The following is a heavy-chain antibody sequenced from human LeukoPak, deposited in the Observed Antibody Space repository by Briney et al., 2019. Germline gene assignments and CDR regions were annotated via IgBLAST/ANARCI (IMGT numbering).Heavy chain of an antibody. Sequence: PSETLSLTCAVYGGSFSGYYWSWIRQPPGKGLEWIGESNHSGSTNYNPSLKSRVTISVDTSKNQFSLKLSSVTAADTAVYYCARGGGVYDIVVVVAAQNWFDPWGQGTLVTVSS. CDR3: ARGGGVYDIVVVVAAQNWFDP. J-gene: IGHJ5*02. D-gene: IGHD2-15*01. CDR2: SNHSGST. V-gene: IGHV4-34*01. CDR1: GGSFSGYY.